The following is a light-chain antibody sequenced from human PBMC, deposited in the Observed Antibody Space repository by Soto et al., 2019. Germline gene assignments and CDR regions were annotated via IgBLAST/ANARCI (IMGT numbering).Light chain of an antibody. CDR3: QQYGSSPWT. V-gene: IGKV3-20*01. J-gene: IGKJ1*01. CDR1: QSVSSIN. CDR2: GAS. Sequence: EIVLTQSPGTLSLSPGERATLSCRASQSVSSINLAWYQQKPDQAPRLLIYGASSRATGIPDRFSGSESGTDFTLTISRLEPEDFAVYYCQQYGSSPWTFGQGTKV.